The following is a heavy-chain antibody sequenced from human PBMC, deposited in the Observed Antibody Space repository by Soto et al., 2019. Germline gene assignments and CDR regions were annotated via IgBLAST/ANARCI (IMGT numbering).Heavy chain of an antibody. J-gene: IGHJ5*02. Sequence: SVKVSCKASGGTFSSYGIDWVRQAPGQGLEWMGGIIPIFGTANYAQKFQGSVTITGDESTSTAYLELSSLRFEDTAVYYCARGSDMAAGYRAWGQGTLVTVSS. D-gene: IGHD6-13*01. CDR1: GGTFSSYG. CDR2: IIPIFGTA. V-gene: IGHV1-69*13. CDR3: ARGSDMAAGYRA.